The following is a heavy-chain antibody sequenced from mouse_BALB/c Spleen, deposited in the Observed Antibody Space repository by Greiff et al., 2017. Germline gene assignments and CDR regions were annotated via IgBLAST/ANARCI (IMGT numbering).Heavy chain of an antibody. CDR1: GFTFSSYT. V-gene: IGHV5-6-4*01. Sequence: EVKLVESGGGLVKPGGSLKLSCAASGFTFSSYTMSWVRQTPEKRLEWVATISSGGSYTYYPDSVKGRFTISRDNAKNTLYLQMSSLKSEDTAMYYCTREDYYGSSSYAMDYWGQGTSVTVSS. CDR3: TREDYYGSSSYAMDY. CDR2: ISSGGSYT. J-gene: IGHJ4*01. D-gene: IGHD1-1*01.